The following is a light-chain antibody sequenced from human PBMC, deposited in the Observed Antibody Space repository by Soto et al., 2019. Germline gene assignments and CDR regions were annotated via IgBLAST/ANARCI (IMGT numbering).Light chain of an antibody. CDR3: CSYAGSSTLV. V-gene: IGLV2-23*01. Sequence: QSALTRPASVSGSPGQSITISCTGTSSDVGGYNLVSWYQQHPGKAPKLMIYEASKRPSGVSNRFSGSRSGNTASLTISGLQAEDEADYHCCSYAGSSTLVFGGGTKLTVL. CDR1: SSDVGGYNL. J-gene: IGLJ3*02. CDR2: EAS.